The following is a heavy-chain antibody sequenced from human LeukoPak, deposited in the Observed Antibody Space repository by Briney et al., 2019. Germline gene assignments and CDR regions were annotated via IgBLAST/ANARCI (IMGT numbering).Heavy chain of an antibody. J-gene: IGHJ4*02. CDR2: ISSSSSYI. D-gene: IGHD1-26*01. Sequence: GGSLRLSCAASGFTSSSYSMNWVRQAPGKGLEWVSSISSSSSYIYYADSVKGRFTISRDNAKNSLYLQMNSLRSEDTAVYYCAREWERDWSYWGQGTLVTVSS. V-gene: IGHV3-21*01. CDR1: GFTSSSYS. CDR3: AREWERDWSY.